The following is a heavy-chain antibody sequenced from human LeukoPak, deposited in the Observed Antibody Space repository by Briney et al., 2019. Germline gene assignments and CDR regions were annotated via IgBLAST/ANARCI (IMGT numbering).Heavy chain of an antibody. Sequence: GGSLRLSCTGSGFSVPNDAMAWVRQAPGKGLEWVSGIGAGVTGKYYADSVRGRFTISRDNSKKTVFLHMNSLRAEDTAVYYCARGIAIIPAGVNDYWGQGTLVTVSS. CDR1: GFSVPNDA. V-gene: IGHV3-23*01. CDR3: ARGIAIIPAGVNDY. J-gene: IGHJ4*02. D-gene: IGHD2-2*01. CDR2: IGAGVTGK.